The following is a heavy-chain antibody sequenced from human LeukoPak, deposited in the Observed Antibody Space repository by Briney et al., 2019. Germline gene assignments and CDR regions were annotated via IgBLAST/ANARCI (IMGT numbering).Heavy chain of an antibody. CDR3: ARGSGDILTGYSGMDV. Sequence: GGSLRLSREASGFPVGSYYLTWVRQAPGKGLEWVSAIYKGGTTYYADSVKGRFTVSRDNSKNSFSLQMNSLSADDTAVYYCARGSGDILTGYSGMDVWGQGTTVTVSS. CDR2: IYKGGTT. D-gene: IGHD3-9*01. CDR1: GFPVGSYY. J-gene: IGHJ6*02. V-gene: IGHV3-53*01.